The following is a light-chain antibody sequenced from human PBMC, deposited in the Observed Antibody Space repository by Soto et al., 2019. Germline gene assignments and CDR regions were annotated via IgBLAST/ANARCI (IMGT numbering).Light chain of an antibody. Sequence: QSVLTQPASVSGSPGQSITISCTGTSSDVGGYKFVSWYQQHPGKVPKLMSYDVSNRPSGVSSRFSGSKSGNTASLTISGLQADDDADYYCSSYTSITASSVVFGGGTKVTVL. J-gene: IGLJ2*01. CDR2: DVS. CDR1: SSDVGGYKF. CDR3: SSYTSITASSVV. V-gene: IGLV2-14*03.